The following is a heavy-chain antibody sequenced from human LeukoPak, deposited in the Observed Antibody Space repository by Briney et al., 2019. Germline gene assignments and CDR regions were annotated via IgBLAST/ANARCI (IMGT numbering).Heavy chain of an antibody. CDR1: GGTFSRYA. J-gene: IGHJ6*03. D-gene: IGHD6-6*01. CDR2: IIPIFGTA. Sequence: GASVKVSCKDSGGTFSRYAISWVRPAPGLGLEWMGGIIPIFGTANYAQTFQGRVTLTTDESTSTAYMELSRLRSEDTAVYYCARGRIAARPGDPTEDHVGPALMRENDYYYMDVWGKGTTVTVSS. V-gene: IGHV1-69*05. CDR3: ARGRIAARPGDPTEDHVGPALMRENDYYYMDV.